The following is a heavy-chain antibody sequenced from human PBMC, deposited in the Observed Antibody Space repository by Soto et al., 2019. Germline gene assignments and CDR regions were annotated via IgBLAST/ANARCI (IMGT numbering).Heavy chain of an antibody. CDR3: ARDLGDDAFDI. D-gene: IGHD3-16*01. V-gene: IGHV1-69*08. J-gene: IGHJ3*02. CDR2: IIPILGIA. Sequence: QVQLVQSGAEVKKPGSSVKVSCKASGGTFSSYTISWVRQAPGQGLEWMGRIIPILGIANYAQKFQGRVTITADKSTSTAYMELSSLRSEDTAVYYCARDLGDDAFDIWGQGTMVTVSS. CDR1: GGTFSSYT.